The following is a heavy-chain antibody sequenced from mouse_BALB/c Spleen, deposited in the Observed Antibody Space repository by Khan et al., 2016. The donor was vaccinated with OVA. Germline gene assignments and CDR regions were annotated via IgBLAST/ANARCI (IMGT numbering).Heavy chain of an antibody. CDR3: ARNSYRYDFTY. V-gene: IGHV2-2*01. CDR1: GFSLSTYG. D-gene: IGHD2-12*01. J-gene: IGHJ3*01. Sequence: QVTLKESGPGLVQPSQSLSITCTVSGFSLSTYGIHWVRQSPGKGLEWLGLIWSDGRTDYNVPFISRLSITKDSSKSQVFFKMNSLQPDDTAIYYCARNSYRYDFTYWGQGTLVTVSA. CDR2: IWSDGRT.